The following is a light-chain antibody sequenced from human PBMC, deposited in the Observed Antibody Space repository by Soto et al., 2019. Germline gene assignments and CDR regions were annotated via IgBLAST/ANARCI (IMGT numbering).Light chain of an antibody. CDR1: SSDVGRYNY. CDR3: ISYTSSSTRV. CDR2: DVS. J-gene: IGLJ3*02. V-gene: IGLV2-14*03. Sequence: QSALTQPASVSGSPGQSITISCTGTSSDVGRYNYVSWYQHHPGKAPKLMIYDVSNRPSGVSNRFSGSKSGNTASLTISGLQAEDEADYYRISYTSSSTRVFGGGTKLTVL.